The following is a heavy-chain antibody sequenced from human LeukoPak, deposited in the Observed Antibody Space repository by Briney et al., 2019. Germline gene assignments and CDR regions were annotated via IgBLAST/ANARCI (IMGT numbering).Heavy chain of an antibody. CDR3: AKGWYGDTFDI. V-gene: IGHV3-53*01. CDR2: ITNSGDYT. D-gene: IGHD6-13*01. Sequence: GGSLRLSCAASGFTVSSNYMSWVRQAPGKGLEWVSGITNSGDYTNYADSVKGRFTVSRDNSKNTLDLQMNSLRAEDTAVYYCAKGWYGDTFDIWGQGTMVTVSS. J-gene: IGHJ3*02. CDR1: GFTVSSNY.